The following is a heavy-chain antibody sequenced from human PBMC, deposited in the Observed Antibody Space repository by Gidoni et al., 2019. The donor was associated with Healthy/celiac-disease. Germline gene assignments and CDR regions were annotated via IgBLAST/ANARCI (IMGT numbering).Heavy chain of an antibody. CDR3: AKYSSGRGDNHYYYYGMDV. D-gene: IGHD6-19*01. CDR1: GFTFSRYA. V-gene: IGHV3-23*04. CDR2: ISGSGGST. J-gene: IGHJ6*02. Sequence: EVQLVESGGGLVQPGGSLRLSCAASGFTFSRYASSWVRQAPGKGLEWVSAISGSGGSTYYADSVKGRFTISRDNSKNTLYLQMNSLRAEDTAVYYCAKYSSGRGDNHYYYYGMDVWGQGTTVTVSS.